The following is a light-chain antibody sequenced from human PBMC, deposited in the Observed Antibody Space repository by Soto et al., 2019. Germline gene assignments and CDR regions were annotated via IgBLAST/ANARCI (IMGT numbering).Light chain of an antibody. CDR3: QQSHNAPLT. CDR2: GAT. V-gene: IGKV1-39*01. CDR1: EDIISY. Sequence: DIRMTQSPSSLSASVGDRVTLTCRASEDIISYLNWYQHKPGRAPTVLVYGATNLPSGVPSRFSGSGSETEFTFTISSLQPEDFATYYCQQSHNAPLTFGGGTKVE. J-gene: IGKJ4*01.